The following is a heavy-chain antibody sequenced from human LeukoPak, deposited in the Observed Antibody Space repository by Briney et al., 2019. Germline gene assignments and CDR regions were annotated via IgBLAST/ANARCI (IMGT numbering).Heavy chain of an antibody. Sequence: HTLSLPCPISGGSVSSNSVPEICIRPSPSRSLVGLGRPFYRSNWYYAFAVSLKSRITISAHTSKNHFSLHLNCLTPEDTAVYYCVGGVALPGFAYWGQGTLVTVSS. CDR3: VGGVALPGFAY. CDR1: GGSVSSNSVP. CDR2: PFYRSNWYY. V-gene: IGHV6-1*01. J-gene: IGHJ4*02.